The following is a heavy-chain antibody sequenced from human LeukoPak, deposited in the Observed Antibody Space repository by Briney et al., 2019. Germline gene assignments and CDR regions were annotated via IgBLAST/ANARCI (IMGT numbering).Heavy chain of an antibody. V-gene: IGHV3-74*01. CDR1: GFTFSSYW. Sequence: PGGSLRLSCAASGFTFSSYWMHWVRQAPGKGLVWVSRINSDGTSTSYADSVEGRFTISRDNAKNTLYLQMNSLRAEDTAVCYCARRGSYGDYSVYWGQGTLVTVSS. CDR2: INSDGTST. CDR3: ARRGSYGDYSVY. J-gene: IGHJ4*02. D-gene: IGHD4-17*01.